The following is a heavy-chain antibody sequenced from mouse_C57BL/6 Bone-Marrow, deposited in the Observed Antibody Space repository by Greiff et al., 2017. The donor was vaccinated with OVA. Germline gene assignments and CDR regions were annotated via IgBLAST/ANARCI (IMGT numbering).Heavy chain of an antibody. D-gene: IGHD2-3*01. J-gene: IGHJ2*01. Sequence: VQLQQSGAELVRPGTSVKVSCKASGYAFTNYLLEWVKQRPGQGLEWIGVINPGSGGTNYNEKFKGKATLTADKSSSTAYMQLSSLTSEDSAVYFCARRGDGYYFDYWGQGTTLTVSS. CDR1: GYAFTNYL. CDR2: INPGSGGT. CDR3: ARRGDGYYFDY. V-gene: IGHV1-54*01.